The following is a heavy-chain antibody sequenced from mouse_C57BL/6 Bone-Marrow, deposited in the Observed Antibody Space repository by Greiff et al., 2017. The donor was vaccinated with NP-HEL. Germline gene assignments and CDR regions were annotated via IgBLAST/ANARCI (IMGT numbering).Heavy chain of an antibody. CDR3: AKGYGSSYGYFDV. V-gene: IGHV1-81*01. D-gene: IGHD1-1*01. CDR1: GYTFTSYG. J-gene: IGHJ1*03. CDR2: IYPRSGNT. Sequence: QVQLQQSGAELARPGASVKLSCKASGYTFTSYGISWVKQRTGQGLEWIGEIYPRSGNTYYNEKFKGKATLTADKSSSTAYMELRSLTSEDSAVYFCAKGYGSSYGYFDVWGTGTTVTVSS.